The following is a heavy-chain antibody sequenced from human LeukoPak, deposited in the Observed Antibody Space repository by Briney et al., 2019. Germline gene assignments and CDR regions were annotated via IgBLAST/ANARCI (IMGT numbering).Heavy chain of an antibody. CDR1: GGTFSSYA. V-gene: IGHV1-69*01. CDR3: ATLGGIAVAWYYYGMDV. J-gene: IGHJ6*04. CDR2: IIPIFGTA. Sequence: AGKVSFKASGGTFSSYAISWVRQAPGQGLEWMGGIIPIFGTANYAQKVQGRVTITADESTSTAYMELSSLRSEDTAVYYCATLGGIAVAWYYYGMDVWGKGTTVTVSS. D-gene: IGHD6-19*01.